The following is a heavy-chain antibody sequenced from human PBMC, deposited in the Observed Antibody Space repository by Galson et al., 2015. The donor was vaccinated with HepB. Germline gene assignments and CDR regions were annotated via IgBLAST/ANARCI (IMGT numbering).Heavy chain of an antibody. D-gene: IGHD2-21*02. CDR1: GFTVGSNY. J-gene: IGHJ3*02. Sequence: SLRLSCAASGFTVGSNYMSWVRQAPGKGLEWVSAIYSGGNTYYADSVKGRFTISRDSSKNTLYLQMNSLRTEDTAVYYCARNRYCGGYCVGAFDIWGQGTMLTVSS. CDR2: IYSGGNT. V-gene: IGHV3-66*02. CDR3: ARNRYCGGYCVGAFDI.